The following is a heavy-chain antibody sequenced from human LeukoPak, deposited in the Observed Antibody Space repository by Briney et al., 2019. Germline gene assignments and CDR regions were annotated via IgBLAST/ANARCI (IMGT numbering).Heavy chain of an antibody. J-gene: IGHJ6*03. CDR3: TTEGYYLDSGGDQGEISLYYYYMAV. Sequence: GGSLRLSCAGSGFTVSDAWMSWVRHLPGKGREWVGRIKNKLDGETRDYAAPVQGRFYISRDDSTNTLYLQLNNVKTDDTALYYCTTEGYYLDSGGDQGEISLYYYYMAVWGKGTTVAVSS. CDR2: IKNKLDGETR. V-gene: IGHV3-15*01. D-gene: IGHD3-22*01. CDR1: GFTVSDAW.